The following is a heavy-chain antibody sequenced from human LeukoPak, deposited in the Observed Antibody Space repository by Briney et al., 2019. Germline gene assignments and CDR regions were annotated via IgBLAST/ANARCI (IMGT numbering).Heavy chain of an antibody. J-gene: IGHJ4*02. CDR2: ISAYNGNT. CDR3: ARGFVYYDSSGYRVDY. Sequence: ASVKVSCKASGYTFTSYGISWVRQAPGQGLEWMGWISAYNGNTNYAQKLQGRVTMTTDTSTSTAYMELRSLRSDDTAVYYCARGFVYYDSSGYRVDYWGQGTLVTVSS. CDR1: GYTFTSYG. D-gene: IGHD3-22*01. V-gene: IGHV1-18*01.